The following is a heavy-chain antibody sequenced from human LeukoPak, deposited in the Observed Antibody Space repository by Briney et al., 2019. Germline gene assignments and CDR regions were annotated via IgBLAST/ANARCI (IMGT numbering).Heavy chain of an antibody. CDR1: GGYISSGSYY. CDR3: ARRDYDGSCLDY. Sequence: SETLSLTCTVSGGYISSGSYYRSSIRQPAGKGLEWIERTYTSWSTNYNPSLKSRVTISVDTSKNQFCRMLGSVTAADTAMYYCARRDYDGSCLDYWGQGTLVTVSS. V-gene: IGHV4-61*02. CDR2: TYTSWST. D-gene: IGHD3-22*01. J-gene: IGHJ4*02.